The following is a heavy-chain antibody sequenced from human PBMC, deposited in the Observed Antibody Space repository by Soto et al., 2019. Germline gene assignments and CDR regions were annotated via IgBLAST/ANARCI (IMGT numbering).Heavy chain of an antibody. D-gene: IGHD1-26*01. CDR3: ANQWDPGSYFDY. CDR1: GFTFSSYA. CDR2: ISGSGGST. Sequence: PGGSLRLSCAASGFTFSSYAMSWVRQAPGKGLEWVSAISGSGGSTYYADSVKGRFTISRDNSKNTLYLQMNSLRAEDTAVYYCANQWDPGSYFDYWGQGTLVTVSS. V-gene: IGHV3-23*01. J-gene: IGHJ4*02.